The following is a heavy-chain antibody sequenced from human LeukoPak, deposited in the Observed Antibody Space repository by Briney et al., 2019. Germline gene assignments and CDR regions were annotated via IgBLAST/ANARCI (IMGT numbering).Heavy chain of an antibody. V-gene: IGHV4-34*01. CDR1: GGSFSGYY. CDR3: ARGIVVVPAAIGIYYYYYYYMDV. D-gene: IGHD2-2*02. Sequence: SETLSLTCAVYGGSFSGYYWSWIRQPPGKGLEWIGEINHSGSTNYNPSLKSRVTISVGTSKNQFSLKLSSVTAADTAVYYCARGIVVVPAAIGIYYYYYYYMDVWGKGTTVTVSS. CDR2: INHSGST. J-gene: IGHJ6*03.